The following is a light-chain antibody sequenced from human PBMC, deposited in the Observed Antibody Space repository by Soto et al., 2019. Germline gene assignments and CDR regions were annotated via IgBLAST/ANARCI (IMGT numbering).Light chain of an antibody. CDR1: QSISSW. CDR2: EAS. CDR3: QQYTNFPLT. Sequence: DIQMTQSPSTLSASVGDRVTITCRASQSISSWLAWYQQKPGKAPKLLIHEASRLESGVPSRFSGSESRTEFTLTIRGLHAEDFATYYCQQYTNFPLTFGGGTKVDIK. V-gene: IGKV1-5*01. J-gene: IGKJ4*01.